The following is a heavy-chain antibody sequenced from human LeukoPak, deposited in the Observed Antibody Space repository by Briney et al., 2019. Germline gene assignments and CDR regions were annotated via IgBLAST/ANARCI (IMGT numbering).Heavy chain of an antibody. CDR2: INHSGST. CDR1: GGSFSGYY. J-gene: IGHJ3*02. V-gene: IGHV4-34*01. Sequence: ETLSLTCAGYGGSFSGYYWSWIRPPPGKGLEWIGEINHSGSTYYNPSLKSRVTISVDTSKNQFSLKLSSVTAADTAVYYCARGEAPIAVAVKAFDIWGQGTMVTVSS. CDR3: ARGEAPIAVAVKAFDI. D-gene: IGHD6-19*01.